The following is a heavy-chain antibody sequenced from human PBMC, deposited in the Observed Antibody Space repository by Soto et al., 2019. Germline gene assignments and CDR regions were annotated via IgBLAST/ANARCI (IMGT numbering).Heavy chain of an antibody. V-gene: IGHV4-39*01. CDR1: GGSISSSSYY. CDR3: AITHLRWLTRRKYFDY. J-gene: IGHJ4*02. CDR2: IYYSGST. D-gene: IGHD1-20*01. Sequence: PSETLSLTCTVSGGSISSSSYYWCWIRQPPGKGLEWIGSIYYSGSTYYNPSLKSRVTISVDTSKTQFSLKLSSVTAADTAVYYCAITHLRWLTRRKYFDYCGQGTLVTVSS.